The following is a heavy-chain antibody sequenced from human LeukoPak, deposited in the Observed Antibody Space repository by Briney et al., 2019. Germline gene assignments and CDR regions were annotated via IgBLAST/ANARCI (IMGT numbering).Heavy chain of an antibody. V-gene: IGHV3-23*01. CDR3: AKGPYHGYSTYPWYFDY. J-gene: IGHJ4*02. D-gene: IGHD4-4*01. Sequence: GGSLRLSCAASGFTFSSYAMSWVRQAPGKGLEWVSAISGSGGTTYYADSVKGRFTISRDNSKNTLYLQMNSLRAEDTAVYYCAKGPYHGYSTYPWYFDYWGQETLVTVSS. CDR2: ISGSGGTT. CDR1: GFTFSSYA.